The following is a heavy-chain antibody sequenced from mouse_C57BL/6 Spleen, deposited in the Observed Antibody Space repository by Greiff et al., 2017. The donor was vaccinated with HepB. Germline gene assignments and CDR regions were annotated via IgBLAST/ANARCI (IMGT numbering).Heavy chain of an antibody. Sequence: EVQLQQSGPELVKPGASVKISCKASGYTFTDYYMNWVKQSHGKSLEWIGDINPNNGGTSYNQKFKGKATLTVDKSSSTAYMELRSLTSEDSAVYYCARSLRYYAMDYWGQGTSVTVSS. D-gene: IGHD1-1*01. CDR1: GYTFTDYY. CDR3: ARSLRYYAMDY. V-gene: IGHV1-26*01. CDR2: INPNNGGT. J-gene: IGHJ4*01.